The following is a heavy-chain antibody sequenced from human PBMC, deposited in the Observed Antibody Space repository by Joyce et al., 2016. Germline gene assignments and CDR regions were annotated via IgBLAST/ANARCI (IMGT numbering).Heavy chain of an antibody. CDR2: MNSDGSTT. Sequence: EVQLVESGGGLVQPGGSLRLSCEACGFTFSNYWINWVRQAQGKGLVWVSRMNSDGSTTNYADSVKGRFTSSRDNAKNTLYLQMNSLRDEDTAVYHCARSLYSGSQQDYWGQGTLVTVSS. CDR1: GFTFSNYW. V-gene: IGHV3-74*01. J-gene: IGHJ4*02. D-gene: IGHD1-26*01. CDR3: ARSLYSGSQQDY.